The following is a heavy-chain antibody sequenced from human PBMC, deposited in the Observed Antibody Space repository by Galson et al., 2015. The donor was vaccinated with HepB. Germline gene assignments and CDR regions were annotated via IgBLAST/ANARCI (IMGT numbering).Heavy chain of an antibody. Sequence: SETLSLTCTVSGGSISSYYWSWIRQPPGKGLEWIGYIYYSGSTNYNPSLKSRVTISVDTSKNQFSLKLSSVTAADTAVYYCARVRTIEENYDFWSGREYYFDYWGQGTLVTVSS. CDR2: IYYSGST. V-gene: IGHV4-59*01. D-gene: IGHD3-3*01. CDR1: GGSISSYY. CDR3: ARVRTIEENYDFWSGREYYFDY. J-gene: IGHJ4*02.